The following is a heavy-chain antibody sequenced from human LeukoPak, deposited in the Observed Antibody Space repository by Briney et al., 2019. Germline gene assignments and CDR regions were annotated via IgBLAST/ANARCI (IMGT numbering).Heavy chain of an antibody. D-gene: IGHD1-26*01. V-gene: IGHV4-59*08. Sequence: SETLSLTCIVSGGSISSYYWSWIRQPPGKGLEWIGYIYSSGSTNSNPSLKSRVTISVDTSKSQFSLKMTSVPAADTAVYYCARQGSGGRAFDIWGQGTMVTVSS. CDR1: GGSISSYY. CDR3: ARQGSGGRAFDI. CDR2: IYSSGST. J-gene: IGHJ3*02.